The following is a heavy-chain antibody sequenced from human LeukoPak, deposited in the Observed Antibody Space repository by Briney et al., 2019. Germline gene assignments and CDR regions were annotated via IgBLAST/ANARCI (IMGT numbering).Heavy chain of an antibody. CDR1: GGSISSYY. Sequence: SETLSLTCTVSGGSISSYYWSWIRQPPGKGLEWIGYIYYSGSTNYNPSLKSRVTISVDTSKNQFSLKLSSVTAADTAVYYCARSNLYCSSTSCYPAALDDWGQGTLVTVSS. V-gene: IGHV4-59*01. CDR2: IYYSGST. CDR3: ARSNLYCSSTSCYPAALDD. D-gene: IGHD2-2*01. J-gene: IGHJ4*02.